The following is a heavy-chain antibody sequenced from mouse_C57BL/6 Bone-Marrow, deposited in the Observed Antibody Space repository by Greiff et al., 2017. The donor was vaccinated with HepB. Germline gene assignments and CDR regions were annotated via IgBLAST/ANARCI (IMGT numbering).Heavy chain of an antibody. CDR3: ARSGLITTVVGD. Sequence: VQLQQSGPELVKPGASVKISCKASGYTFTDYYMNWVKQSHGKSLEWIGDINPNNGGTSYNQKFKGKATLTVDKSSSTAYMELRSLTSEDSAVYYCARSGLITTVVGDWGQGTTLTVSS. J-gene: IGHJ2*01. D-gene: IGHD1-1*01. CDR2: INPNNGGT. V-gene: IGHV1-26*01. CDR1: GYTFTDYY.